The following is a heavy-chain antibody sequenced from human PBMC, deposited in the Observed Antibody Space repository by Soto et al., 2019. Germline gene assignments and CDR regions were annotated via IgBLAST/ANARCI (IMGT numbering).Heavy chain of an antibody. CDR2: INHSGST. Sequence: PSETLSLTCAVYGGSFSGYYWSWIRQPPGKGLEWIGEINHSGSTNYNPSLKSRVTISVDTSKNQFSLKLSSVTAADTAVYYCARIYSGYVQFDYWGQGTLVTVSS. CDR1: GGSFSGYY. J-gene: IGHJ4*02. V-gene: IGHV4-34*01. D-gene: IGHD5-12*01. CDR3: ARIYSGYVQFDY.